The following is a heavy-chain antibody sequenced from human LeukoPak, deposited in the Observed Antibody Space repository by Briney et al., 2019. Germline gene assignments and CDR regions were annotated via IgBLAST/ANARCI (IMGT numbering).Heavy chain of an antibody. CDR3: AKDPRNDFGVVTY. D-gene: IGHD3-3*01. V-gene: IGHV3-48*03. J-gene: IGHJ4*02. CDR1: GFTFSSYE. CDR2: ISSSGSTI. Sequence: PGGSLRLSCAASGFTFSSYEMNWVRQAPGKGLEWVSYISSSGSTIYYADSVKGRFTISRDNSKNTLYLQMNSLRAEDTAVYYCAKDPRNDFGVVTYWGQGTLVTVSS.